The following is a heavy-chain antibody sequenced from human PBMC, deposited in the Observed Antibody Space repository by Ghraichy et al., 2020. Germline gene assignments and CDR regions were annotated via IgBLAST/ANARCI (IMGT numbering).Heavy chain of an antibody. CDR3: ARDMNVSYDSSGWYWYFDL. CDR1: GGSISSYY. V-gene: IGHV4-59*01. D-gene: IGHD3-22*01. J-gene: IGHJ2*01. CDR2: IYYSGST. Sequence: SETLSLTCTVSGGSISSYYWSWIRQPPGKGLEWIGYIYYSGSTNYNPSLKSRVTISVDTSKNQFSLKLSSVTAADTAVYYCARDMNVSYDSSGWYWYFDLWGRGTLVTVSS.